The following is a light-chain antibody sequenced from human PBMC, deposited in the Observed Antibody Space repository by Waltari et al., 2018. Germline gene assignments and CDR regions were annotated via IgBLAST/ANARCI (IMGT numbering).Light chain of an antibody. J-gene: IGLJ3*02. Sequence: SALPQPASVSGSPGQSISISCTGTSSAVGVYNYFPWYQQYPGKAPKHMIYEVSNRPAGVSNRFSGSKSDNTASLTISGLQAEDEADYYCSSYTSSSTWVFGGGTKLTVL. CDR2: EVS. CDR1: SSAVGVYNY. V-gene: IGLV2-14*01. CDR3: SSYTSSSTWV.